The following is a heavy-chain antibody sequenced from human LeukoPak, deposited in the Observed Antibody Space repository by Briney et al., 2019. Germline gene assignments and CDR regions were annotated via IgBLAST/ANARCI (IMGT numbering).Heavy chain of an antibody. J-gene: IGHJ4*02. D-gene: IGHD3-22*01. CDR2: IYHSGST. V-gene: IGHV4-38-2*01. CDR1: GYSISSGYY. CDR3: ARLGDPTYYYDSSGYYTDY. Sequence: SETLSLTCAVSGYSISSGYYWGWIRQPPGKGLEWIGSIYHSGSTYYNPSLKSRVTISVDTSKNQFPLKLSSVTAADTAVYYCARLGDPTYYYDSSGYYTDYWGQGTLVTVSS.